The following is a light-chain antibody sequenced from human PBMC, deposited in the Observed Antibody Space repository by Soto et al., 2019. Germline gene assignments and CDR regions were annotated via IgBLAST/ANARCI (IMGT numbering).Light chain of an antibody. CDR3: CSFAGSNPFPYV. J-gene: IGLJ1*01. CDR2: EVN. Sequence: QSALTQPASVSGSPGQSMTISCTGTISDVGSHNLVSWYQQHPDKAPKLIIYEVNERPSGVSSRFSGSKSGNTASLTVSGLQPDDEADYHCCSFAGSNPFPYVFGTGTKVTVL. CDR1: ISDVGSHNL. V-gene: IGLV2-23*02.